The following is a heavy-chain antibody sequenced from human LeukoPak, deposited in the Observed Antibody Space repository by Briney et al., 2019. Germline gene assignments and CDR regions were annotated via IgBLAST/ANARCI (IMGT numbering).Heavy chain of an antibody. D-gene: IGHD2-15*01. J-gene: IGHJ5*02. CDR2: ISGSGDKT. CDR1: GFTFSSYA. V-gene: IGHV3-23*01. Sequence: GGSLRLSCAASGFTFSSYAMSWVRQAPGKGLEWVSTISGSGDKTYYADSVKGRFTIPRDNSKNTLYLQVNILRAEDSALYYCAKDGFRGDCIGGSCYPFDPWGQGTLVTVSS. CDR3: AKDGFRGDCIGGSCYPFDP.